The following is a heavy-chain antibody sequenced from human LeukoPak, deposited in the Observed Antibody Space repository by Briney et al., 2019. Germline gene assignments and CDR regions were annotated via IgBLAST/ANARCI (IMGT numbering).Heavy chain of an antibody. CDR3: AREAIITMVRGVIRDAFDI. J-gene: IGHJ3*02. Sequence: GASVKVSCKASGYTFTGYYMHWVRQAPGQGLEWMGWINPNSGGTNYAQKFQGRVTMTRDTSISTAYMELSRLRSDDTAVYYCAREAIITMVRGVIRDAFDIWGQGTMVTVSS. V-gene: IGHV1-2*02. D-gene: IGHD3-10*01. CDR2: INPNSGGT. CDR1: GYTFTGYY.